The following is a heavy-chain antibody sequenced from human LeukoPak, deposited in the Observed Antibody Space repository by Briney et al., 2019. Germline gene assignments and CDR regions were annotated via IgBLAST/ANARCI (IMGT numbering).Heavy chain of an antibody. CDR1: GYTFPSYG. J-gene: IGHJ4*02. Sequence: ASVKVSCKASGYTFPSYGISWVRQAPGQGLEWMGWISVHNGNTNYAQKLQGRVTMTTDTSTSTAYMELRSLRSDDTAVYYCARDCGSGSCYGLDYWGQGTLVTVSS. D-gene: IGHD2-2*01. CDR2: ISVHNGNT. V-gene: IGHV1-18*01. CDR3: ARDCGSGSCYGLDY.